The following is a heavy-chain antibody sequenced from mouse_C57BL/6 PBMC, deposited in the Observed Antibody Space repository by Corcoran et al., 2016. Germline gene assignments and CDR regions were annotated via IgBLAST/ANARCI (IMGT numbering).Heavy chain of an antibody. J-gene: IGHJ2*01. V-gene: IGHV1-76*01. CDR1: GYTFTDYY. CDR3: ARESMGYDERDFDY. CDR2: IYPGSGNT. Sequence: QVQLKQSGAELVRPGASVKLSCKASGYTFTDYYINWVKQRPGQGLEWIARIYPGSGNTYYNEKFKGKATLTAEKSSSTAYMQLSSLTSEDSAVYFCARESMGYDERDFDYWGQGTTLTVSS. D-gene: IGHD2-2*01.